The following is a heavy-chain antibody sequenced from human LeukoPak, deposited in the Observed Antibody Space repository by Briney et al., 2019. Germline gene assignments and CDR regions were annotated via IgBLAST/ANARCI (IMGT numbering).Heavy chain of an antibody. CDR3: ARDPGRDSSSFDP. J-gene: IGHJ5*02. CDR1: GGTFSSCA. Sequence: GASVKVSCKASGGTFSSCAISWVRQAPGQGLEWMGGIIPIFGTANCAQKFQGRVTITADESTSTAYMELSSLRSEDTAVYYCARDPGRDSSSFDPWGQGTLVTVSS. V-gene: IGHV1-69*13. CDR2: IIPIFGTA. D-gene: IGHD6-13*01.